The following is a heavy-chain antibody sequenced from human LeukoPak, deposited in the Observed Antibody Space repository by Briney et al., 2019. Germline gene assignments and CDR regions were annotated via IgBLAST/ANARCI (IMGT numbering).Heavy chain of an antibody. CDR2: IKQDGSEK. V-gene: IGHV3-7*01. D-gene: IGHD5-18*01. J-gene: IGHJ4*02. Sequence: GGSLRLSCAATGFTFSSYWMSWVRQAPGKGLEWVANIKQDGSEKYYVDSVKGRFTISRDNAKNSLYLQMNSLRAEDTAVYYCARVGEYSYGLTFDYWGQGTLVTVSS. CDR1: GFTFSSYW. CDR3: ARVGEYSYGLTFDY.